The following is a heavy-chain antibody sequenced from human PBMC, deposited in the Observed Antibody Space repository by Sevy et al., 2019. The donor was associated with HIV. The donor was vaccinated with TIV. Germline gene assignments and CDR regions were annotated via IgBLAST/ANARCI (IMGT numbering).Heavy chain of an antibody. Sequence: GGSLRLSCAASGFTFSSYWMSWVRQAPGKGPEWVAHIKKDGSEKYHVDSVKGRFTISRDNAKNSLYLQMNSLRVEDTAVYYCVRDCSSSTCLWGMDVWGQGTTVTVSS. CDR3: VRDCSSSTCLWGMDV. CDR2: IKKDGSEK. D-gene: IGHD2-2*01. J-gene: IGHJ6*02. CDR1: GFTFSSYW. V-gene: IGHV3-7*03.